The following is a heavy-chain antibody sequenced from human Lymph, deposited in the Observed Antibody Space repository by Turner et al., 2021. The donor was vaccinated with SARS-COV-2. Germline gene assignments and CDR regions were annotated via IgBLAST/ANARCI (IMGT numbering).Heavy chain of an antibody. CDR3: ANLYSSSAAGDP. V-gene: IGHV3-23*01. J-gene: IGHJ5*02. CDR1: GFTFSSYA. CDR2: ISGSGGST. Sequence: EVQLLESGGCLVQPGGSLRLSCAASGFTFSSYAMSWVRQAPGKGLEWVSAISGSGGSTYYEDSVKGRFTISRDNSKNTLDLQMNSLRAEETDVYYCANLYSSSAAGDPWGQGTLVTVSS. D-gene: IGHD6-6*01.